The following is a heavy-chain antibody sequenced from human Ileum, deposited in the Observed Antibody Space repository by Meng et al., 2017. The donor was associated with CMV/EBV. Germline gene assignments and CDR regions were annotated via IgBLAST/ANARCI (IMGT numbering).Heavy chain of an antibody. J-gene: IGHJ4*02. CDR2: IFTEDNSA. CDR3: LRDRPHWE. CDR1: GFTFTTYW. Sequence: LRLSCAASGFTFTTYWIHWVRQAPGKGLEWVSHIFTEDNSARYADSVKGRFTVSRDNAKNRVYLQMNSLRADDTAVYYCLRDRPHWERGQGTLVTVSS. D-gene: IGHD7-27*01. V-gene: IGHV3-74*01.